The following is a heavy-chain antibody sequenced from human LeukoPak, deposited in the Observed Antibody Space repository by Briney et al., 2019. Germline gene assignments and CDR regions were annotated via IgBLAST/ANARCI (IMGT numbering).Heavy chain of an antibody. V-gene: IGHV4-61*02. D-gene: IGHD6-19*01. Sequence: SETLSLTCTVSGGSITSGSYYWSWIRQPAGKGLEWIGRIYTSGSTNYNPSLKSRVTISVDTSKNQFSLKLSSVTAADTAVYYCARSSSRGWGFRFDPWGQGTLVTVSS. CDR3: ARSSSRGWGFRFDP. CDR1: GGSITSGSYY. CDR2: IYTSGST. J-gene: IGHJ5*02.